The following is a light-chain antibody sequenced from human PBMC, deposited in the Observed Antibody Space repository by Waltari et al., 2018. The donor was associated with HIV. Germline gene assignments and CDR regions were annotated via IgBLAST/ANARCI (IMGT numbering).Light chain of an antibody. CDR1: SSDIGGYNF. J-gene: IGLJ3*02. CDR3: SSYTGTTNSWL. CDR2: DVT. Sequence: QSALTQPASVSGSPGQSITISCTGTSSDIGGYNFVSWYQQLPNKAPKIMIFDVTRRPSGVSSRFSGSKSGNTASLTISGLQAEDEADYYCSSYTGTTNSWLFGGGTKLTV. V-gene: IGLV2-14*03.